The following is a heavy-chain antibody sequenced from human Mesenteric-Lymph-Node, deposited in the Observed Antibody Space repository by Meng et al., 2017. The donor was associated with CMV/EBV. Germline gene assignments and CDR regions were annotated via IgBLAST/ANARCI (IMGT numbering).Heavy chain of an antibody. D-gene: IGHD3-22*01. J-gene: IGHJ4*02. CDR3: ARDLMGYDSSGYYSY. Sequence: GESLKISCAASGFTFSNYWMHWVRQAPGKGLMWVSRINSDGSGTTYAESVKGRFTISRDNAKNTVFLQMNSLRAEDTALYYCARDLMGYDSSGYYSYWGQGTLVTVSS. CDR2: INSDGSGT. V-gene: IGHV3-74*01. CDR1: GFTFSNYW.